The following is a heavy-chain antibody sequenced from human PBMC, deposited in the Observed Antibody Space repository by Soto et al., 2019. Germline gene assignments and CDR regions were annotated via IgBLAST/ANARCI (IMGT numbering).Heavy chain of an antibody. CDR1: GGSISSGDYY. CDR3: APEGAGKAY. Sequence: QVQLQESGPGLVKPSQTLSLTCTVSGGSISSGDYYWSWIRQPPGKGPEWIGYIYYSGSTYYNPSLSRRLSTSVGRPKNPSSLELSSVTAADTTVSDCAPEGAGKAYRGQGTRLPVSA. D-gene: IGHD6-19*01. CDR2: IYYSGST. J-gene: IGHJ4*02. V-gene: IGHV4-30-4*01.